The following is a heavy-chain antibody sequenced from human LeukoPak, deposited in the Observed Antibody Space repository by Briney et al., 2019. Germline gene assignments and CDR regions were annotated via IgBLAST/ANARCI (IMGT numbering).Heavy chain of an antibody. CDR3: ARLPGILMPFDY. J-gene: IGHJ4*02. CDR2: IYYNGSS. Sequence: SETLSLTCTVSGGSISSSSYYWSWLRQPPGEGLEWIGYIYYNGSSNYNPSLKSRVTISVDTSKNQFSLKLSSVTAADTAVYYCARLPGILMPFDYWGQGTLVTVSS. CDR1: GGSISSSSYY. D-gene: IGHD2-2*01. V-gene: IGHV4-61*01.